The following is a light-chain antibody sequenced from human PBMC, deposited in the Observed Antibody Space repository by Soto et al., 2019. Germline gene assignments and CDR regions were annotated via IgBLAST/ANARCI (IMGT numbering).Light chain of an antibody. CDR2: EVT. CDR3: SSYAGSNNFV. Sequence: QSVLTQPASVSGSPGQSITISCTGTSSDVGGYNYVSWYQQHPGKAPKLLIYEVTNRPSGVSNRFSGSKSGNTASLTISGLQAEDEAEYYCSSYAGSNNFVFGTGTKV. J-gene: IGLJ1*01. V-gene: IGLV2-14*01. CDR1: SSDVGGYNY.